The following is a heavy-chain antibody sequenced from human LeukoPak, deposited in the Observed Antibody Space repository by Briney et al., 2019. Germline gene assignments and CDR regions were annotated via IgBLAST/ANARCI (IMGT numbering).Heavy chain of an antibody. V-gene: IGHV1-2*02. J-gene: IGHJ6*02. D-gene: IGHD3-9*01. CDR2: INPNSGGA. CDR1: GYTFTGYY. CDR3: ASSYYYDILGMDV. Sequence: ASVKVSCKASGYTFTGYYMHWVRQAPGQGLEWMGWINPNSGGANYAQKFQGRVTMTRDTSISTAYMELSRLRSDDTAVYYCASSYYYDILGMDVWGQGTTVTVSS.